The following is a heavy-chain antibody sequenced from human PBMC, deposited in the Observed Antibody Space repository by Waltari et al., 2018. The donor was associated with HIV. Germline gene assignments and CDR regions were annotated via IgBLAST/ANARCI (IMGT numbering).Heavy chain of an antibody. V-gene: IGHV3-7*01. CDR2: INQAGTER. CDR3: ATTHGSGDYDNDFDY. D-gene: IGHD3-10*01. Sequence: EVQLVESGGGWVQPGGSLTLTCEASGFAFSFLWLSWVRQAPGKGLEWVANINQAGTERHYVDSVRGRFTISRDNGKTSLFLQMDNLSVEDTAVYYCATTHGSGDYDNDFDYWGQGTLV. CDR1: GFAFSFLW. J-gene: IGHJ4*02.